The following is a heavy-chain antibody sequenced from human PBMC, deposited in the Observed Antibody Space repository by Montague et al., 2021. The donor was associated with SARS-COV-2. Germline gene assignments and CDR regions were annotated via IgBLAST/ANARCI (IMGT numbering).Heavy chain of an antibody. V-gene: IGHV4-4*07. CDR1: GVSITSYY. CDR2: IYASGST. J-gene: IGHJ4*02. Sequence: SDTLSLTCSISGVSITSYYWSWVRQPAGKGLEWIGHIYASGSTNYSPSLKSRVRLSIDNPKNQFSLKLESLTAADTAVYYCVRDGGNWYYFDYWGQRALVTVSS. CDR3: VRDGGNWYYFDY. D-gene: IGHD3-16*01.